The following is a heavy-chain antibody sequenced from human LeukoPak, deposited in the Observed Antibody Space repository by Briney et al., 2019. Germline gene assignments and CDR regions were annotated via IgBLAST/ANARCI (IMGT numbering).Heavy chain of an antibody. CDR1: GYTLTSYD. J-gene: IGHJ3*02. CDR2: MNPKSGNT. D-gene: IGHD1-26*01. V-gene: IGHV1-8*01. Sequence: GASVKVSCKASGYTLTSYDINWVRQATGQGREWMGWMNPKSGNTGYAQKFQGRVTMTRNTSISTAYMELSSLRAEDTAVYYCARRFFSPWYSGTYYSRDGFDIWGQGTMVTVSS. CDR3: ARRFFSPWYSGTYYSRDGFDI.